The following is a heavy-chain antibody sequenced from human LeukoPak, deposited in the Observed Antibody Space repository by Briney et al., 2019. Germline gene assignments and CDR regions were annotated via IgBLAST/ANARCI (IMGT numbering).Heavy chain of an antibody. J-gene: IGHJ4*02. D-gene: IGHD2-15*01. CDR2: ISGSGRTT. V-gene: IGHV3-23*01. CDR3: AKVKCSGGSCYSPAFDY. Sequence: GGSLRLSCAGSGFTFSNSAMSWVRQAPGKGLEWVSVISGSGRTTFYADSVKGRFTISRDNSKNTLYLQMNSLRAEDTAVYYCAKVKCSGGSCYSPAFDYWGQGTLVTVSS. CDR1: GFTFSNSA.